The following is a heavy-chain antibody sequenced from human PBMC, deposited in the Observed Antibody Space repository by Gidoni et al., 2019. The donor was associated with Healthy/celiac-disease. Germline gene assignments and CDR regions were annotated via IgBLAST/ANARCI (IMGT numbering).Heavy chain of an antibody. CDR3: AKAGRSSSFFSLGDQLGPNYGMDV. J-gene: IGHJ6*02. CDR1: GFTFSSYA. V-gene: IGHV3-23*01. Sequence: EVQLLESGGGLVQPGGSLRLSCAASGFTFSSYAMSWVRTAPGKGLEWVSAISGSGGSTYYADSVKGRFTISRDNSKNTLYLQMNSLRAEDTAVYYCAKAGRSSSFFSLGDQLGPNYGMDVWGQGTTVTVSS. CDR2: ISGSGGST. D-gene: IGHD6-13*01.